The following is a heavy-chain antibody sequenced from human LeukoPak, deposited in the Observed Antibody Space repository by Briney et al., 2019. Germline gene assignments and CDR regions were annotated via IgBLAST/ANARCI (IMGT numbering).Heavy chain of an antibody. J-gene: IGHJ4*02. CDR3: ARDPGSSRLQVVY. CDR1: GFTFNTYT. CDR2: ISGSSGII. D-gene: IGHD6-6*01. V-gene: IGHV3-48*01. Sequence: GGSLRLSCAASGFTFNTYTMNWVRQAPGKGLEWVSYISGSSGIIDYADSVRGRFTISRDNAKNSLYLQMNSLRAEDTAVYYCARDPGSSRLQVVYWGQGTLVTVSS.